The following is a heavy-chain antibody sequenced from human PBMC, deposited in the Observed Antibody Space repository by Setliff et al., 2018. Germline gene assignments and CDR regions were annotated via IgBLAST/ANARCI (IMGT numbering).Heavy chain of an antibody. CDR3: ARDILWDLERFTFGVVNDAFDI. CDR2: IFHLGNA. J-gene: IGHJ3*02. CDR1: GFYISGGYC. V-gene: IGHV4-38-2*02. D-gene: IGHD3-3*01. Sequence: SETLSLTCTVSGFYISGGYCWGWIRQSPGKGLEWIASIFHLGNAYYNPSLKSRVTMSVDTSKNQFSLKLSSVTAADTAVYYCARDILWDLERFTFGVVNDAFDIWGQGTMVTVSS.